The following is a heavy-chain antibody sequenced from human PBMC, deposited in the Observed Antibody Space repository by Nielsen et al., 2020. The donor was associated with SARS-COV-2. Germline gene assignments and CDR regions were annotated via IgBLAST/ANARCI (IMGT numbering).Heavy chain of an antibody. CDR1: GFTFSSYG. CDR3: ARAVYYDSSGSDAFDI. J-gene: IGHJ3*02. CDR2: IWYDGSNK. V-gene: IGHV3-33*01. D-gene: IGHD3-22*01. Sequence: GESLKISCAASGFTFSSYGMHWVRQAPGKGLEWVAVIWYDGSNKYYADSVKGRFTISRDNSKNTLYLQMNSLRAEDTAVYYCARAVYYDSSGSDAFDIWGQGTMVTVSS.